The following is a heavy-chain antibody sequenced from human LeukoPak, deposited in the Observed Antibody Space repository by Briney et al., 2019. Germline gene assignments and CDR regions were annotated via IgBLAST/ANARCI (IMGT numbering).Heavy chain of an antibody. J-gene: IGHJ4*02. D-gene: IGHD5-12*01. Sequence: PSETLSLTCTVSGGSISSYYWSWIRQPPGKGLEWIGYIYYSGSTNFNPSLKSRVTISVGTSKNHFSLKLSSVTAADTAVYYCAGERGYSGSFDYWGQGTLVTVSS. CDR2: IYYSGST. CDR1: GGSISSYY. V-gene: IGHV4-59*08. CDR3: AGERGYSGSFDY.